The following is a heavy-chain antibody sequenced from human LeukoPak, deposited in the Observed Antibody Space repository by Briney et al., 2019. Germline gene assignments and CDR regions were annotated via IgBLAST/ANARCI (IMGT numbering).Heavy chain of an antibody. D-gene: IGHD3-10*01. Sequence: SETLSLTCAVYGESFSGYYWSWIRQPPGKGLEWIGEINHSGSTNYNPSLKRRVTISVATSKNQFSLKLSSVTAADTAVYYCARRNPSYGSGSVDYWGQGTLVTVSS. CDR3: ARRNPSYGSGSVDY. CDR1: GESFSGYY. J-gene: IGHJ4*02. V-gene: IGHV4-34*01. CDR2: INHSGST.